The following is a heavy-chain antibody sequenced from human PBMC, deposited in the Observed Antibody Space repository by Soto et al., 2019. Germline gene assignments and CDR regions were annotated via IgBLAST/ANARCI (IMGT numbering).Heavy chain of an antibody. J-gene: IGHJ4*02. CDR1: GYTFTSYD. Sequence: QVQLVQSGAEVKKPGASVKVSCKASGYTFTSYDINWVRQATGQGLEWMGWMNPNSGNTGYAQKFQGRVTMTRNTSITTAYMELGSLRSEDRAVYYCARGLYCSGGSCYGAGDYWGQGTLVTVSS. CDR2: MNPNSGNT. D-gene: IGHD2-15*01. CDR3: ARGLYCSGGSCYGAGDY. V-gene: IGHV1-8*01.